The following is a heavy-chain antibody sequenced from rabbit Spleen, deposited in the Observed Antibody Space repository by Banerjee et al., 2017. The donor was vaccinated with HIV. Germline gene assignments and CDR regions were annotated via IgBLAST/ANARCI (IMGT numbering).Heavy chain of an antibody. CDR1: GFSFSDKDV. D-gene: IGHD1-1*01. CDR2: INTSNYNS. CDR3: ARDLATVIGWNFNL. V-gene: IGHV1S40*01. J-gene: IGHJ4*01. Sequence: QSLEESGGDLVKPGASLTLTCTASGFSFSDKDVMCWVRQAPGKGLEWIGCINTSNYNSVYATWAKGRFTISKTAWTTVTLQMTSLTAADTATYFCARDLATVIGWNFNLWGPGTLVTVS.